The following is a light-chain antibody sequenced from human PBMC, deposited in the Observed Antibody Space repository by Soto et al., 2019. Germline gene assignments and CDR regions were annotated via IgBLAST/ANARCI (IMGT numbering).Light chain of an antibody. CDR3: QQYKNWPRT. V-gene: IGKV3-15*01. Sequence: ILLTQYPATLSVSPGERVTLSCRASQSVDINLAWYQQKPGQAPRLLIYGASTRATDMPGTFSGRGSGTEFTLTISSLQPEDFAVYYCQQYKNWPRTFGQGTKVDIK. CDR2: GAS. CDR1: QSVDIN. J-gene: IGKJ1*01.